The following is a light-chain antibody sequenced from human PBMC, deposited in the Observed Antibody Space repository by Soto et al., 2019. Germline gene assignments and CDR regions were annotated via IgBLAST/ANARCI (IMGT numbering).Light chain of an antibody. J-gene: IGLJ1*01. V-gene: IGLV2-23*02. CDR2: EVS. CDR1: SSDVGSYNL. CDR3: CTYACSITPLI. Sequence: QSVLTQPASVSGSPGQSITISCTGTSSDVGSYNLVSWYQQHPGKAPKLMIYEVSKRPSGVSNRFSGSKSGNTASLTISGLQAEDVADYYSCTYACSITPLIFGTGTKVNVL.